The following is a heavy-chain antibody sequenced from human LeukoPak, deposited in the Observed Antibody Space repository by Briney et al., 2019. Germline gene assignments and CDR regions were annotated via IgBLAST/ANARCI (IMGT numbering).Heavy chain of an antibody. CDR3: ARLSSYQFDY. CDR2: IWYDGSDK. J-gene: IGHJ4*02. CDR1: GFTFSNYG. Sequence: GRSLRLSCAASGFTFSNYGMHWVRQAPGKGLEWVAVIWYDGSDKYYADSVKGRFTISRDSSKNTLYLQVNSLRAEDTAVYYCARLSSYQFDYWGQGTLVTVSS. V-gene: IGHV3-33*01. D-gene: IGHD2-2*01.